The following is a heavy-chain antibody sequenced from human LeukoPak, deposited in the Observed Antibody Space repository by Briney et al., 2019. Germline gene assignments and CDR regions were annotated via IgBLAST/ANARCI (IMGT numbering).Heavy chain of an antibody. J-gene: IGHJ4*02. CDR2: INPNSGGT. Sequence: ASVKVSCKASGYTFTGYYMHWVRQAPGQGLEWMGWINPNSGGTNYAQKFQGRVTMTRDTSISTAYTELSRLRSDDTAVYYCARDLRAFRDAYKNRNYYLDYWGQGTLVTVSS. V-gene: IGHV1-2*02. CDR1: GYTFTGYY. D-gene: IGHD5-24*01. CDR3: ARDLRAFRDAYKNRNYYLDY.